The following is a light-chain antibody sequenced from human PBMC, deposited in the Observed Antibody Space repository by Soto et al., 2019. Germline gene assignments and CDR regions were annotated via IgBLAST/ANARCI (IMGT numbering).Light chain of an antibody. CDR1: QTINSDY. Sequence: EIVLTQSPGTLSVSPGERATLSCRASQTINSDYLAWYQQKPGQAPSLLIYGTSSRATGIPDRFSGSGSGTDFTLTISGLEPEDSAIYYCQQYGSWTFGQGTKVEIK. J-gene: IGKJ1*01. CDR2: GTS. V-gene: IGKV3-20*01. CDR3: QQYGSWT.